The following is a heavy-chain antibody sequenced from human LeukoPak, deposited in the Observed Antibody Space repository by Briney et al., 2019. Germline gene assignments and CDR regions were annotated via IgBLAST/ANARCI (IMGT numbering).Heavy chain of an antibody. J-gene: IGHJ6*02. CDR3: AKWGIVVVPAASV. V-gene: IGHV3-23*01. Sequence: PGGSLRLSCAASGITFSSYAMSWVRQAPGKGLEWVSGISGSGGSTYYADSVKGRFTISRDNSKNTLYLQMNSLRAEDTAVYYCAKWGIVVVPAASVRGQGTTVTVSS. CDR2: ISGSGGST. CDR1: GITFSSYA. D-gene: IGHD2-2*01.